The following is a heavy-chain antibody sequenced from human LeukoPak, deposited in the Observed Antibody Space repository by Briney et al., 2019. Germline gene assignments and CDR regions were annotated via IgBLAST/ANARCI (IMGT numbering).Heavy chain of an antibody. V-gene: IGHV1-69*13. CDR1: GGTFSSYA. CDR3: ARESPFRSGSYYDPYYFDY. J-gene: IGHJ4*02. CDR2: IIPIFGTA. D-gene: IGHD1-26*01. Sequence: ASVNVSCKASGGTFSSYAISWVRQAPGQGLGWMGGIIPIFGTANYAQKFQGRVTITADESTSTAYMELSSLRSEDTAVYYCARESPFRSGSYYDPYYFDYWGQGTLVTVSS.